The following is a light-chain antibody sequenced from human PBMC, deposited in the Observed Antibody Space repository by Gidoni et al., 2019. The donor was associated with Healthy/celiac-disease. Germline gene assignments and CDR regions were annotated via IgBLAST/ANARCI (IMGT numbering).Light chain of an antibody. Sequence: QSALTQPASGSGSPGQSITISCTGTSSDVGGYNYVSWYQQHPGKAPKLMIYEVSNRPSGVSNRFSVSKSGNTASLTISGLQAEDEADYYCSSYTSSSTLVFGTGTKVTVL. V-gene: IGLV2-14*01. CDR2: EVS. CDR1: SSDVGGYNY. J-gene: IGLJ1*01. CDR3: SSYTSSSTLV.